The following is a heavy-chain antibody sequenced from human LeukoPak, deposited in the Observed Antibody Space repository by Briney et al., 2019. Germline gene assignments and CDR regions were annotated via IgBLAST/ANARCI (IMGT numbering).Heavy chain of an antibody. J-gene: IGHJ4*02. D-gene: IGHD2-2*01. CDR3: AKDLGRSSTSF. CDR1: GFTFSSYW. V-gene: IGHV3-74*01. Sequence: RPGGSLRLSCAASGFTFSSYWMHWVRQAPGKGLVWVSRINSDGSSTSYVDSVTGRFTISRDNAKNTLYLQMNSLRAEDTAVYYCAKDLGRSSTSFRGQGTLVTVSS. CDR2: INSDGSST.